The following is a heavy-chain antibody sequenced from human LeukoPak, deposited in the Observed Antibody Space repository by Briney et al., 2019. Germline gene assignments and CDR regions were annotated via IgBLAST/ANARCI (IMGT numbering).Heavy chain of an antibody. CDR1: GYTLTELS. D-gene: IGHD6-13*01. CDR3: TRPPRIAAAGTRYYFDY. Sequence: ASVKVSCKVSGYTLTELSMHWVRQAPGKGLEWMGGFDPEDGETIYAQKFQGRVTMTEDTSTDTAYMELSSLRSEDTAVYYCTRPPRIAAAGTRYYFDYWGQGTLVTVSS. CDR2: FDPEDGET. V-gene: IGHV1-24*01. J-gene: IGHJ4*02.